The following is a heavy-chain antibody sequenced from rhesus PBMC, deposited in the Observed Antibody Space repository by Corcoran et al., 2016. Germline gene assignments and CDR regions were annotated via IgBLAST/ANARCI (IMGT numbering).Heavy chain of an antibody. Sequence: QVQLQESGPGLVKPSETLSLTCAVSGGSITSGYYYWSWIRQPPGKGLEWIGYITYSGSTSYNPSLQSRVTISRYTSKNQCSLKLSSVTAADTAVYYCAREIGSSYKNWYFDLWGPGTPITISS. CDR3: AREIGSSYKNWYFDL. CDR1: GGSITSGYYY. D-gene: IGHD4-29*01. CDR2: ITYSGST. J-gene: IGHJ2*01. V-gene: IGHV4-122*02.